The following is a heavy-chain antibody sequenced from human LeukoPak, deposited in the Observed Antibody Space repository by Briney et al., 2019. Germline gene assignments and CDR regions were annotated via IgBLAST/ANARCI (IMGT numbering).Heavy chain of an antibody. J-gene: IGHJ4*02. CDR3: ARVHGGYPFDY. V-gene: IGHV3-48*01. Sequence: GSLRLSCAASEFTFSIYAMHWVRQAPGKGLEWVSYISSTSSTIYYADSVKGRFTISRDNAKNSLYLQMISLRAEDTAVCYCARVHGGYPFDYWGQGTLVTVSS. CDR2: ISSTSSTI. D-gene: IGHD2-15*01. CDR1: EFTFSIYA.